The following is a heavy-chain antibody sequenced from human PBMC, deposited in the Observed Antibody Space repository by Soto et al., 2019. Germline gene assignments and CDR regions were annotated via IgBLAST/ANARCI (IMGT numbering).Heavy chain of an antibody. Sequence: HPGGSLRLSCAASGFTFSTHWMHWARQVPGKGLVWVTRINGDGSRTTYADSVRGRLTISRDNAKNMLYLQINNLRVEDTAVYYCAGDSPHDSTVAGDYWGQGTLVTVSS. J-gene: IGHJ4*02. CDR1: GFTFSTHW. D-gene: IGHD3-22*01. CDR2: INGDGSRT. V-gene: IGHV3-74*01. CDR3: AGDSPHDSTVAGDY.